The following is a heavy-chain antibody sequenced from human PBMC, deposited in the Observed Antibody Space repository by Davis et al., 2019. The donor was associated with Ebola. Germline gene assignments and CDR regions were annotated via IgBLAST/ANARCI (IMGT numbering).Heavy chain of an antibody. CDR1: GYSFSEYY. J-gene: IGHJ6*02. CDR3: TTLDILTAYVPYAMDV. CDR2: VDPKGGKT. Sequence: AASVKVSCKGSGYSFSEYYMHWIQGAPGKGLEWVGLVDPKGGKTVYAEKFQDRVTIAADRSTDTVYMELSSLRFEDTAVYYCTTLDILTAYVPYAMDVWGQGTTVTVS. D-gene: IGHD3-9*01. V-gene: IGHV1-69-2*01.